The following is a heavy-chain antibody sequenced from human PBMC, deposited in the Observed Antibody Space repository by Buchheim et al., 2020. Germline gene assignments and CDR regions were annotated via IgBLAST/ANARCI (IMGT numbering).Heavy chain of an antibody. Sequence: QVKLQQWGAGLLKPSETLSLTCAVYGGSLSGYYWSWIRQSPGKGLEWIGEITDGGSTYYKPSLKSRVSIYLDKAKTQFYLKLTSVTAADTAVYFCASGYSYGAHWFDPWGRGTL. CDR3: ASGYSYGAHWFDP. D-gene: IGHD5-18*01. CDR2: ITDGGST. J-gene: IGHJ5*02. CDR1: GGSLSGYY. V-gene: IGHV4-34*01.